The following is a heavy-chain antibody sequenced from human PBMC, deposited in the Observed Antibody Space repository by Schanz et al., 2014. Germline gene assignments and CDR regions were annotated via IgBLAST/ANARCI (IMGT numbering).Heavy chain of an antibody. V-gene: IGHV1-69*04. Sequence: QAQLMQSGPELKRPGASVKVSCTASGYTLKNYGISWVRQAPGQGLEWMGRIIPVLAIADYAQKFQDRVTMTADKATSTAYMELSGLRSEDTAMYYCARDRWNYEGGIFDIWGQGPMVTVSS. J-gene: IGHJ3*02. D-gene: IGHD1-7*01. CDR2: IIPVLAIA. CDR3: ARDRWNYEGGIFDI. CDR1: GYTLKNYG.